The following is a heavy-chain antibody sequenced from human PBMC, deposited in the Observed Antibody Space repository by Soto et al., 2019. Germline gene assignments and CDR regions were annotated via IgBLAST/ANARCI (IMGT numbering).Heavy chain of an antibody. CDR3: ARGRKRGITMIVVVTLDAFDI. D-gene: IGHD3-22*01. CDR1: GGSISSGGYY. Sequence: KPSETLSLTCTVSGGSISSGGYYWRWIRQHPGKGLEWIGYIYYSGSTYYNPSLKSRVTISVDTSKNQFSLKLSSVTAADTAVYYCARGRKRGITMIVVVTLDAFDIWGQGTMVTVSS. J-gene: IGHJ3*02. CDR2: IYYSGST. V-gene: IGHV4-31*03.